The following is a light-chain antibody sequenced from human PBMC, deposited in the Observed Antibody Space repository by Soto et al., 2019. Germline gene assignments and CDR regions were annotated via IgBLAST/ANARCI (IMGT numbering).Light chain of an antibody. V-gene: IGLV1-47*01. Sequence: QLVLTQPPSASETPGQRVTISCSGSSSNIGNNFIYWYQHLPGTAPKLLIYRNDQRLSGVPDRFSGSKSGTSASMAISGLRSEDEAYYCCSAWDDSLTGVIFGGGTHLTVL. CDR3: SAWDDSLTGVI. J-gene: IGLJ2*01. CDR1: SSNIGNNF. CDR2: RND.